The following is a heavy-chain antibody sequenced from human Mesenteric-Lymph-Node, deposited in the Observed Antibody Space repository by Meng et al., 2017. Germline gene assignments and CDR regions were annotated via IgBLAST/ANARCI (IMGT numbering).Heavy chain of an antibody. CDR2: VNREGTIT. CDR1: GFIFSNFA. Sequence: GESLKISCAASGFIFSNFAMSWVRQAPGKGLVWVARVNREGTITNYADSVKGRFTISRDNSKNTLYLQMNSLRAEDTAVYYCARDVRYGSGIPTPGHDDYWGQGTLVTVSS. J-gene: IGHJ4*02. V-gene: IGHV3-74*01. CDR3: ARDVRYGSGIPTPGHDDY. D-gene: IGHD3-10*01.